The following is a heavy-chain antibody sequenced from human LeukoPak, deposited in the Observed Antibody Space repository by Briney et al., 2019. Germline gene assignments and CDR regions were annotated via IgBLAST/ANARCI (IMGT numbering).Heavy chain of an antibody. CDR3: AKGQGSGSPPFDY. D-gene: IGHD3-10*01. J-gene: IGHJ4*02. CDR1: GFTFSDYY. V-gene: IGHV3-11*01. Sequence: PGGSLRLSCAASGFTFSDYYMSWIRQAPGKGLEWVSYISSSGSTIYYADSVKGRFTISRDNAKNSLYLQMNSLRAEDTALYYCAKGQGSGSPPFDYWGQGTLVTVSS. CDR2: ISSSGSTI.